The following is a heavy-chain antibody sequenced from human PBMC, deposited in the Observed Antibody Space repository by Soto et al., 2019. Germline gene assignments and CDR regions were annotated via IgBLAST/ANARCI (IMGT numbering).Heavy chain of an antibody. CDR3: ARGMYDIGVVPAAIQGNYYFYGMDV. CDR2: IIPIFGTA. D-gene: IGHD2-2*02. J-gene: IGHJ6*01. V-gene: IGHV1-69*01. Sequence: QVQLVQSGAEVKKPGSSVKVSCKASGGTFSSYAISWVRQAPGQGLEWMGGIIPIFGTANYAQKFQGRGTITADESTRPAFMGPSRLKSEETAVYYCARGMYDIGVVPAAIQGNYYFYGMDVWGQGTTGTVSS. CDR1: GGTFSSYA.